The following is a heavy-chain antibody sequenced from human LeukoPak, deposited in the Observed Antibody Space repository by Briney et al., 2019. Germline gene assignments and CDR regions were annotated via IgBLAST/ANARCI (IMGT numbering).Heavy chain of an antibody. D-gene: IGHD2-21*02. V-gene: IGHV3-53*01. Sequence: GGSPRLSCAASGLTVSNSYMSWLRQAPGKGLEWVSVLYSGGYISYADSVKGRFTISRDESKNTLYLQMDSLRAEDTAVYYCARQVRGDGRGGFDPWGPGALFSASS. J-gene: IGHJ5*02. CDR2: LYSGGYI. CDR1: GLTVSNSY. CDR3: ARQVRGDGRGGFDP.